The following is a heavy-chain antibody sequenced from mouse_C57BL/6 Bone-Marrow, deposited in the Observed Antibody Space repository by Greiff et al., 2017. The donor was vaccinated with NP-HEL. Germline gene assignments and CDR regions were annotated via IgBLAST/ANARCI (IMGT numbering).Heavy chain of an antibody. CDR2: INPNNGGT. J-gene: IGHJ1*03. Sequence: VQLQQSGPELVKPGASVKIPCKASGYTFTDYNMDWVKQSHGKSLEWIGDINPNNGGTIYNQKFKGKATLTVDKSSSTAYMELRSLTSEDTAVYYCARLRYYGSRDVWGTGTTVTVSS. D-gene: IGHD1-1*01. CDR1: GYTFTDYN. CDR3: ARLRYYGSRDV. V-gene: IGHV1-18*01.